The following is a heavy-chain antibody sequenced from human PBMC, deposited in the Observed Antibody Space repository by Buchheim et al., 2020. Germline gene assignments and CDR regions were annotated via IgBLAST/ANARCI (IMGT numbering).Heavy chain of an antibody. J-gene: IGHJ4*02. V-gene: IGHV4-39*01. D-gene: IGHD3-9*01. CDR3: ARVPYDILTGYYPDY. Sequence: QLQLQESGPGLVKPSETLSLTCTVSGGSISSSSYYWGWIRQPPGKGLEWIGSIIYSGSTYYNPSLKSRVTISVDTSKNQFSLKLSSVTAADTAVYYCARVPYDILTGYYPDYWGQGTL. CDR2: IIYSGST. CDR1: GGSISSSSYY.